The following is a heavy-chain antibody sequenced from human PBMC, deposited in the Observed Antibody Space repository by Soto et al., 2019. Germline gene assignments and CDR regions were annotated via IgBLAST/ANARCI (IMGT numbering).Heavy chain of an antibody. D-gene: IGHD3-10*01. J-gene: IGHJ3*02. CDR2: IYRGGDT. V-gene: IGHV3-53*01. CDR1: GFTVSYNY. CDR3: ARGMYGSGSYYIGDAFDM. Sequence: GGSLRLSCAVSGFTVSYNYMNWVRQAPGKVLEWVSVIYRGGDTFYADSVKGRFTISRDNSKNTLYLQMNSLRAEDTAVYYCARGMYGSGSYYIGDAFDMWGQGTMVTVSS.